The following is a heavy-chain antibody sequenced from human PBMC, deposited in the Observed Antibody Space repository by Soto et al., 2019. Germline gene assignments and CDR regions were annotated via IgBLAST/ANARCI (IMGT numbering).Heavy chain of an antibody. CDR1: GFSVSSNS. V-gene: IGHV3-66*01. CDR2: VYSGGST. CDR3: ARYYDFWSGYYAFDI. Sequence: EVQLVESGGGLVQPGGSLRLSCSASGFSVSSNSMSWVRQAPGKGLQWVSLVYSGGSTNYADSVKDRFIISRDNSKNTLYLQMNSLRAEDTAVYYCARYYDFWSGYYAFDIWGQGTVVTVSS. D-gene: IGHD3-3*01. J-gene: IGHJ3*02.